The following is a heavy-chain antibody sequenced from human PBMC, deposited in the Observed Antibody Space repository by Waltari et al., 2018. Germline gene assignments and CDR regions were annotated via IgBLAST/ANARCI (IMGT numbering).Heavy chain of an antibody. J-gene: IGHJ3*02. CDR3: ARGDFWSGYRSLAAFDI. D-gene: IGHD3-3*01. CDR2: INHSGST. Sequence: QVQLQQWGAGLLKPSETLSLTCAVYGGSFSGYYWSWIRQPPGKGLEWIGEINHSGSTNYNPSLKSRVTISVDTSKNQFSLKLSSVTAADTAVYYCARGDFWSGYRSLAAFDIWGQGTMVTVSS. CDR1: GGSFSGYY. V-gene: IGHV4-34*01.